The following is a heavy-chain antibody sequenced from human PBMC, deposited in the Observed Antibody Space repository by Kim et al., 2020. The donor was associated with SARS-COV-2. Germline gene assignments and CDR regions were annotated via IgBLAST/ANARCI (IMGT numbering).Heavy chain of an antibody. CDR3: AKLSRPPPNYYYYYAMDV. V-gene: IGHV3-23*03. J-gene: IGHJ6*02. CDR2: IYSGGTTT. CDR1: GFTFSSYA. Sequence: GGSLRLSCAASGFTFSSYAMSWVRQAPGKGLEWVSVIYSGGTTTYYADSVKGRFAISRHNSRNTLYLQMNSLRAEDTAVYYCAKLSRPPPNYYYYYAMDVWGQGTTVTVSS.